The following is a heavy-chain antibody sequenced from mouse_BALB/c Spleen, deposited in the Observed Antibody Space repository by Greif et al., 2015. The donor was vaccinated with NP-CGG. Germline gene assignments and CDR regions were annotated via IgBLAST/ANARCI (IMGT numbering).Heavy chain of an antibody. CDR3: ARGNGNYEGYAMDY. V-gene: IGHV1S56*01. D-gene: IGHD2-1*01. Sequence: QVQLKQSGPELVKPGASVRISCKASGYTFASYYIHWVKQRPGQGLEWIGWIYPGNVNTKYNEKFKGKATLTADKSSSTAYMQLSSLTSEDSAVYFCARGNGNYEGYAMDYWGQGTSVTVSS. J-gene: IGHJ4*01. CDR2: IYPGNVNT. CDR1: GYTFASYY.